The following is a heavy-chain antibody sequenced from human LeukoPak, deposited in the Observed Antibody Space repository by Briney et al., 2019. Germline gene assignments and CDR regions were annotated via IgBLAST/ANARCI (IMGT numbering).Heavy chain of an antibody. CDR3: ARTYSTSWYDYFDY. J-gene: IGHJ4*02. Sequence: PSETLSLTCTVSGGSISSTSYYWSWIRQPAGKGLEWIGHIYTTGSTNYNPSLKSRVTISVDTSKNQFSLKLNSVTAADTAVYYCARTYSTSWYDYFDYWGQGTLVTVSS. CDR2: IYTTGST. V-gene: IGHV4-61*09. CDR1: GGSISSTSYY. D-gene: IGHD6-13*01.